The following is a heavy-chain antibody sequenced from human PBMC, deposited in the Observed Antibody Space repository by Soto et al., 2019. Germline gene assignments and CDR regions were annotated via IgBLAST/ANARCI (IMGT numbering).Heavy chain of an antibody. D-gene: IGHD5-12*01. V-gene: IGHV1-8*01. CDR1: GYTFISYD. CDR2: MNPNSGNT. J-gene: IGHJ4*02. Sequence: QVQLVQSGAEVKKPGASVKVSCKAAGYTFISYDINWVRQAPGQGLEWRGWMNPNSGNTGFAQKFQGRVTMTRNNSISTAYMELSSLRSEDTAVYYCARGRGMATIGTILGYWGQGTLVTVSS. CDR3: ARGRGMATIGTILGY.